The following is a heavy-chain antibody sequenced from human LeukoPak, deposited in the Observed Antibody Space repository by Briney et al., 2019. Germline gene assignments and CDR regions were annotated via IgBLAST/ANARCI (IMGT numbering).Heavy chain of an antibody. CDR3: ARGGPAAMGMSNFDY. D-gene: IGHD2-2*01. J-gene: IGHJ4*02. Sequence: GGSLRLSCAASGFTFSSYSMNWVRQAPGKGLELVSSISSSSSYIYYADSIKGRFTISRDNAKNSLYLQMNSLRAEDTAVYYCARGGPAAMGMSNFDYWGQGTLVTVSS. CDR1: GFTFSSYS. V-gene: IGHV3-21*01. CDR2: ISSSSSYI.